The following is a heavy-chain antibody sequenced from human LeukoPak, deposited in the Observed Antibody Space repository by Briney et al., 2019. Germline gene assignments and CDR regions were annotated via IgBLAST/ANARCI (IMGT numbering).Heavy chain of an antibody. Sequence: PSETLSVTCAGYGVSFCGFYWRRLGQPPRKGLEGIGEINPSGSTNYNPSLKSRVTISVDTSKNQFSLKLSSVTAANTAGYYCAREYGSGSYYRKYYFDYWGQGTLVTVSS. V-gene: IGHV4-34*01. J-gene: IGHJ4*02. CDR3: AREYGSGSYYRKYYFDY. D-gene: IGHD3-10*01. CDR2: INPSGST. CDR1: GVSFCGFY.